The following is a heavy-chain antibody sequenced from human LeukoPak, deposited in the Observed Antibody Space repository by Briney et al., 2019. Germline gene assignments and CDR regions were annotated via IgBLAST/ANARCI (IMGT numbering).Heavy chain of an antibody. J-gene: IGHJ4*02. CDR2: ISSSSSTI. D-gene: IGHD7-27*01. CDR1: GFTFSSYS. CDR3: ARDLPADWGFDY. V-gene: IGHV3-48*01. Sequence: GGSLRLSCAASGFTFSSYSMNWVRQAPGKGLEWVSYISSSSSTIYYADSVKGRFTISRDNAKNSLYLQMNSLRAEDTAVYYCARDLPADWGFDYWGQGTLSPSPQ.